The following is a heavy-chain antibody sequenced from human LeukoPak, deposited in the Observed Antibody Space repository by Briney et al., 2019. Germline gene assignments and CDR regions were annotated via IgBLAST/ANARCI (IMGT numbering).Heavy chain of an antibody. Sequence: GASVTVSFTSSGYTFTIYYMHWVRQAPGQGLEWMGIINPSGGSTSYAQKFQGRVTMTRDTSTSTVYMELSSLRSEDTAVYYCARGPQSPIAAAGTFDYWGQGTLVTVSS. CDR1: GYTFTIYY. CDR3: ARGPQSPIAAAGTFDY. CDR2: INPSGGST. V-gene: IGHV1-46*01. D-gene: IGHD6-13*01. J-gene: IGHJ4*02.